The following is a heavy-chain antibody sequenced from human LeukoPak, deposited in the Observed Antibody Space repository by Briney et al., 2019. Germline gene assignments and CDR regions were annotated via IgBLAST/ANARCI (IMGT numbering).Heavy chain of an antibody. CDR1: GYSISSGYY. Sequence: SETLSLTCTVSGYSISSGYYWGWIRQPPGKGLEWIGNIYHSGSTYYNPSLKSRVTISIDTSKNQFSLKLSSVTAADTAIYYCARAYSSSWYLNWFHPWGQGTLVTVSS. D-gene: IGHD6-13*01. V-gene: IGHV4-38-2*02. CDR2: IYHSGST. CDR3: ARAYSSSWYLNWFHP. J-gene: IGHJ5*02.